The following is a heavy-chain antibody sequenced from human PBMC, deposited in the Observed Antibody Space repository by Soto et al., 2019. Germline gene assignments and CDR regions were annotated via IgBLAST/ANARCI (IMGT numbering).Heavy chain of an antibody. Sequence: SGPTLVNPTQTLTLTCTFSGFSLSTSAMCVSWIRQPPGKALEWLARIDWDDDKYYSTSLKTRLTISKDTSKNQVVLTMTNMDPVDTATYYCARSTYYYDSSGYGFYYFDYWGQGTLVTVSS. CDR1: GFSLSTSAMC. J-gene: IGHJ4*02. V-gene: IGHV2-70*11. D-gene: IGHD3-22*01. CDR2: IDWDDDK. CDR3: ARSTYYYDSSGYGFYYFDY.